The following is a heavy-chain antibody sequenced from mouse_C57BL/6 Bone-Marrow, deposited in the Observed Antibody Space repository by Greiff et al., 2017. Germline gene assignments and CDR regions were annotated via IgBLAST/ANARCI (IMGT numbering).Heavy chain of an antibody. CDR1: GYSITSGYY. CDR3: ARSRGFAY. J-gene: IGHJ3*01. D-gene: IGHD3-3*01. Sequence: ESGPGLVKPSQSLSLTCSVTGYSITSGYYWNWIRQFPGNKLEWMGYISYDGSNNYNPSLKNRISITRDTSKNQFFLKLNSVTTEDTATYYGARSRGFAYWGQGTLVTVSA. CDR2: ISYDGSN. V-gene: IGHV3-6*01.